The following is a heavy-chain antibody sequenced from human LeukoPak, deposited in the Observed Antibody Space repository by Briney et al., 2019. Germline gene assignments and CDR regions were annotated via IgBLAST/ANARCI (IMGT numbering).Heavy chain of an antibody. J-gene: IGHJ4*02. V-gene: IGHV3-20*04. D-gene: IGHD2-21*02. Sequence: GGSLRLSCAASGFAFSSYGMSWVRQAPGKGLEWVSGINWNGGSTGYADSVEGRFTISRDNAKNSQYLQMNSLRVEDTALYYCARAQTYGDSRLLLDYWGQGTLVTVSS. CDR2: INWNGGST. CDR1: GFAFSSYG. CDR3: ARAQTYGDSRLLLDY.